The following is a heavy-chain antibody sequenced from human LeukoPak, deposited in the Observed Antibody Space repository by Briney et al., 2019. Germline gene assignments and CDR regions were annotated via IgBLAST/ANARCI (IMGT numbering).Heavy chain of an antibody. J-gene: IGHJ2*01. CDR1: GYTFTSYY. D-gene: IGHD3-3*01. Sequence: GASVKVSCKASGYTFTSYYMHWVQQAPGQGLEWMGIINPSGGSTSYAQKFQGRVTMTRDTSTSTVYMELSSLRSEDTAVYYCAREGPYDFWSGYYRGGWYFDLWGRGTLVTVSS. V-gene: IGHV1-46*01. CDR2: INPSGGST. CDR3: AREGPYDFWSGYYRGGWYFDL.